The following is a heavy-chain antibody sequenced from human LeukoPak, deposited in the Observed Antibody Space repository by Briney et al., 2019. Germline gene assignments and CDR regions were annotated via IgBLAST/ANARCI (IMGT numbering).Heavy chain of an antibody. D-gene: IGHD4-17*01. CDR3: AKGYGDYVLFDY. V-gene: IGHV3-23*01. J-gene: IGHJ4*02. CDR1: GSTFSSYA. Sequence: GGSLRLSCAASGSTFSSYAMSWVRQAPGKGLEWVSAISGSGGSTYYADSVKGRFTISRDNSKNTLYLQMNSLRAEDTAVYYCAKGYGDYVLFDYWGQGTLVTVSS. CDR2: ISGSGGST.